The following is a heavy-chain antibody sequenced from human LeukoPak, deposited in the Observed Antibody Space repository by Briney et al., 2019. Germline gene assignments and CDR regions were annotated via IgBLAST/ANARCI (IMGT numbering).Heavy chain of an antibody. CDR2: LNHSGST. CDR1: GVSFSGYY. J-gene: IGHJ5*02. V-gene: IGHV4-34*01. CDR3: ARGGLNYYGSGSYRKYNWFDP. D-gene: IGHD3-10*01. Sequence: SETLSLTCAVYGVSFSGYYWSWIRQPPGKGLEWIGELNHSGSTNYNPSLKSRVTISVDTSKNQFSLKLSSVTAADTAVYYCARGGLNYYGSGSYRKYNWFDPWGQGTLVTVSS.